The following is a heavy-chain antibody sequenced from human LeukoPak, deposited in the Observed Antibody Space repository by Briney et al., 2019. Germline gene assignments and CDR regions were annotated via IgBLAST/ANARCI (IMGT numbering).Heavy chain of an antibody. V-gene: IGHV1-8*03. J-gene: IGHJ5*02. CDR2: MNPNSGNT. D-gene: IGHD1-26*01. CDR1: GYTFTSYD. Sequence: ASLKVSCKTSGYTFTSYDINWVRQATGQGLEWMGWMNPNSGNTAYAQKFQGRVTITRNTSISTAYMELSSLRSEDTAVYYCLLVGATRYNWFDPWGQGXLVTVS. CDR3: LLVGATRYNWFDP.